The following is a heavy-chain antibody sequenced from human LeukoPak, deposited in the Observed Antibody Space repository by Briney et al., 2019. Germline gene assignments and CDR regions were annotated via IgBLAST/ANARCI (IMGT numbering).Heavy chain of an antibody. V-gene: IGHV4-59*01. J-gene: IGHJ6*03. Sequence: SETLSLTCTVSGVSISSYYWSWIRQPPGKGLEWIGYIYYSGSTNYNPSLKSRVTISVDTSKNQFSLKLSSVTAADTAVYYCAREIYYYYYMDVWGKGTTVTVSS. CDR2: IYYSGST. CDR3: AREIYYYYYMDV. CDR1: GVSISSYY.